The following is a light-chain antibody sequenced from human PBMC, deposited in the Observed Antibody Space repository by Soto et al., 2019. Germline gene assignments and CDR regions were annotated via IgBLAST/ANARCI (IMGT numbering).Light chain of an antibody. CDR2: AAS. CDR1: QTITYY. V-gene: IGKV1-39*01. J-gene: IGKJ2*01. CDR3: QRSFTTTKT. Sequence: DIQMTQSPSSQSASVGDRVTITCRASQTITYYVSWYQQKPGGAPTLLIYAASTLQSDVPSKFSVSGDGPDFTLTISSLQREDVATYYCQRSFTTTKTLGQGTKV.